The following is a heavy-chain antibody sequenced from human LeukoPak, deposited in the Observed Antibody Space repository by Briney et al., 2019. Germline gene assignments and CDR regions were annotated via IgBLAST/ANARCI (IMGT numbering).Heavy chain of an antibody. CDR1: GYTFSSCA. Sequence: ASVKVSCKASGYTFSSCAINWVRQAPGQGLEYMGWIDTKTGNPTYAQGFTGRFVFSLDASVSTAYLQISSLKAEDTAVYYCAIHPSDSSGYFSYWGQGALVTVSS. J-gene: IGHJ4*02. CDR3: AIHPSDSSGYFSY. D-gene: IGHD3-22*01. V-gene: IGHV7-4-1*02. CDR2: IDTKTGNP.